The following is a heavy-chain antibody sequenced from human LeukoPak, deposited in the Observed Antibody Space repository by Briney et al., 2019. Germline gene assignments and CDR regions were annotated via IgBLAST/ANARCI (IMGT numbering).Heavy chain of an antibody. V-gene: IGHV1-18*01. D-gene: IGHD3-10*01. Sequence: ASVKVSCKASGGTFSSYAISWVRQAPGQGLEWMGWISAYNGNTNYAQKLQGRVTMTTDTSTSTAYMELRSLRSDDTAVYYCARVGRFGELLGVRPNDYWGQGTLVTVSS. J-gene: IGHJ4*02. CDR1: GGTFSSYA. CDR3: ARVGRFGELLGVRPNDY. CDR2: ISAYNGNT.